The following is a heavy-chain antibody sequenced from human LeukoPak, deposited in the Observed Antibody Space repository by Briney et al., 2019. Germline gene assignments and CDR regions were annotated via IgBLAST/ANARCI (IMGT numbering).Heavy chain of an antibody. Sequence: ASVKVSCKASGYTFTGYYMHWVRQAPGQGLEWMGWINPNSGGTNYAQKFQGRVTMTRDTSISTAYMELSRLRSDDTAVYYCARVGTWIQLSGVRCNWFDPWGQGTLVTVSS. D-gene: IGHD5-18*01. CDR3: ARVGTWIQLSGVRCNWFDP. CDR2: INPNSGGT. CDR1: GYTFTGYY. V-gene: IGHV1-2*02. J-gene: IGHJ5*02.